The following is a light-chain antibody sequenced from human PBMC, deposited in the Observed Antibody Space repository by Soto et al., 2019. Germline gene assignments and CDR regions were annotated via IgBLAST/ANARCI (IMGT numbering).Light chain of an antibody. CDR2: GNS. J-gene: IGLJ3*02. CDR1: SSNIGAGYD. V-gene: IGLV1-40*01. Sequence: QSVLTQPPSVSGAPGQRVTISCTGSSSNIGAGYDVHWYQQLPGTAPKLLIYGNSNRPSGVPYRFSGSKSSTSASLAITGVQAEDEADYYCQSYDSSLSGWVFGGGSKVTVL. CDR3: QSYDSSLSGWV.